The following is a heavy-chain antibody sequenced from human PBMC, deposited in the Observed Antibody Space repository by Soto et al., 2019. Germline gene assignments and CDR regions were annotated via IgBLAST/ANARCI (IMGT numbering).Heavy chain of an antibody. D-gene: IGHD1-26*01. J-gene: IGHJ5*02. CDR1: GFSLSTSGVG. Sequence: QITLKESGPTLVKPTQTLTLTCTFSGFSLSTSGVGVGWIRQPPGKALEWLALIYWDDDKRYSPSLKSRLTNSKDTSKNQVVLTMTNMDPVDTATYYCAHIVGAPNWFDPWGQGTLVTVSS. CDR3: AHIVGAPNWFDP. CDR2: IYWDDDK. V-gene: IGHV2-5*02.